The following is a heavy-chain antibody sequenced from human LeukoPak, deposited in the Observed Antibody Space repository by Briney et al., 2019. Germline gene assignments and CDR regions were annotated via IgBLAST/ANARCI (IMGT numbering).Heavy chain of an antibody. CDR2: ISYSGST. CDR3: ARDDYLGY. CDR1: GGSISSYY. Sequence: SETLSLTCTVSGGSISSYYWSWIRQPPGKGLEWIGYISYSGSTNYNPSLKSRVTISVDTSRNQFSLKLSSVTAADTAVYYCARDDYLGYWGQGTLVTVSS. V-gene: IGHV4-59*01. J-gene: IGHJ4*02. D-gene: IGHD3-16*01.